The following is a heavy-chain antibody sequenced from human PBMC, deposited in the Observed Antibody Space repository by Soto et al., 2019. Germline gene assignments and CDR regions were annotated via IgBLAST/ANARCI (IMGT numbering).Heavy chain of an antibody. D-gene: IGHD6-6*01. CDR3: ARDLGYSSSIWFDP. Sequence: ASVKVSCKASGYTFTTYAMHWVRQAPGQRLEWMGWINAGNGSTKYSQKFQGRVTITRDTSASTAYMELSSLRSEDTAVYYCARDLGYSSSIWFDPWGQGTLVTVSS. CDR1: GYTFTTYA. V-gene: IGHV1-3*01. CDR2: INAGNGST. J-gene: IGHJ5*02.